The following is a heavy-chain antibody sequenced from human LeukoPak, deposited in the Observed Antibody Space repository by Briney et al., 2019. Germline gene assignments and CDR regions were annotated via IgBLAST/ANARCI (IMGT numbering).Heavy chain of an antibody. CDR3: ARHYGP. CDR2: IYYSGST. CDR1: SGSISSSNW. V-gene: IGHV4-39*01. D-gene: IGHD3-10*01. J-gene: IGHJ4*02. Sequence: SETLSLTCAVSSGSISSSNWWSWVRQPPGKGLEWIGSIYYSGSTYYNPSLKSRVTISVDTSKNQFSLKLNSVTATDTAVYYCARHYGPWGQGTLVTVSS.